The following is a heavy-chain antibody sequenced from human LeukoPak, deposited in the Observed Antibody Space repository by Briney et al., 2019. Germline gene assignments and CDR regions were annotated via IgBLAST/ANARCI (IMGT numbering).Heavy chain of an antibody. V-gene: IGHV3-48*01. CDR3: ARGRNGPFDY. Sequence: GGSLRLSCAASGFTFSSYSMNWVRQAPGKGLEWVSYISSSSSTIYYADSVKGRFTISRDNAKNSLYLQMNGLRAEDTAVYYCARGRNGPFDYWGQGTLVTVSS. CDR2: ISSSSSTI. D-gene: IGHD2-8*01. J-gene: IGHJ4*02. CDR1: GFTFSSYS.